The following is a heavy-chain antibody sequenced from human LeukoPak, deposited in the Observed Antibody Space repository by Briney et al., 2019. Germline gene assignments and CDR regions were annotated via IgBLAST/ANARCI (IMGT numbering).Heavy chain of an antibody. V-gene: IGHV4-59*01. Sequence: SETLSLTCTVSGGSTSTYYWSWVRQPPGKGLEWIGHIYYSGSTNYNPSLKSRVAMSVDTSKNQFSLKLSSVTAADTALYYCARGSLSIAARPSDYWGQGTLVTVSS. CDR2: IYYSGST. CDR3: ARGSLSIAARPSDY. J-gene: IGHJ4*02. D-gene: IGHD6-6*01. CDR1: GGSTSTYY.